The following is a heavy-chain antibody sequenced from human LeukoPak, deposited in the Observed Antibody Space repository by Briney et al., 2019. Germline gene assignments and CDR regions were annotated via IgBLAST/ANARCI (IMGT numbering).Heavy chain of an antibody. D-gene: IGHD6-13*01. CDR2: INPNSGGT. V-gene: IGHV1-2*04. Sequence: ASVKVSCKASGYTFTGYYMHWVRQAPGQGLEWMGWINPNSGGTNYAQKFQGWVTMTRDMSISTAYMELSRLRSDDTAVYYCARGSRIAAAGTSFDWFDPWGQGTLVTVSS. J-gene: IGHJ5*02. CDR3: ARGSRIAAAGTSFDWFDP. CDR1: GYTFTGYY.